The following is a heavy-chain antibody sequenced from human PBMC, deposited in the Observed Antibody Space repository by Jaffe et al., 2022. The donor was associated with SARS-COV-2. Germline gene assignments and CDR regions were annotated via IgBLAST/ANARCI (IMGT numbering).Heavy chain of an antibody. V-gene: IGHV3-7*01. CDR3: ARDYGSGTYYNSAY. Sequence: EVQVVESGGGLVQPGGSLRLSCAASGFTLSTYWMSWVRQAPGKGLEWVANINQDGSEKHYVDAVDGRFTISRDNAKNSLSLQMNSLKAEDTAVYYCARDYGSGTYYNSAYWGQGTLVTVSS. CDR2: INQDGSEK. J-gene: IGHJ4*02. CDR1: GFTLSTYW. D-gene: IGHD3-10*01.